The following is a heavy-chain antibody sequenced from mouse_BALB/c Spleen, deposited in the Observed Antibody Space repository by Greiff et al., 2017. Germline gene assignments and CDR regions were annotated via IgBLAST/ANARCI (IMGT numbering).Heavy chain of an antibody. J-gene: IGHJ4*01. Sequence: EVKLMESGGGLVQPGESLKLSCESTDFEFPSHDMSWVLKTPGQRLELVAAINSDGGSTYYPDTMERRFIITIDNAKKALYLQMSSLRSEDTALHYCARQGDGSSYYAMDYWGEGTSVTVSS. V-gene: IGHV5-2*01. CDR3: ARQGDGSSYYAMDY. D-gene: IGHD1-1*01. CDR1: DFEFPSHD. CDR2: INSDGGST.